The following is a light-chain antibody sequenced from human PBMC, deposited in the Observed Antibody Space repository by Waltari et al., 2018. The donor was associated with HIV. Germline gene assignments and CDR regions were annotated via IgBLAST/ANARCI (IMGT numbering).Light chain of an antibody. CDR3: QQYYSLPPT. Sequence: DIIMTQSPDSLAVSLGERVTINCKSSRNILYNSDNKNYLAWYQQKAGQAPRVLISWASTRPVGVPSSIRIFGVPERFSGSGSGTNFSLTISSLQEDDVAVYYCQQYYSLPPTFGGGTRVERK. V-gene: IGKV4-1*01. CDR2: WAS. CDR1: RNILYNSDNKNY. J-gene: IGKJ4*01.